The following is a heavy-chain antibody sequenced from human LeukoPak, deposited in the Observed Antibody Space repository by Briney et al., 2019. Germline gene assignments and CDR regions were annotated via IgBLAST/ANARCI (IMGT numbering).Heavy chain of an antibody. Sequence: SETLSLTCTVSGGSISSYYWSWIRQPPGKGQEWIGYIYYSGSTNYNPSLKSRVTISVDTSKNQFSLKLSFVAAADTAVYYFARHRPHYYDSSGYPPFDAFDIWGQGTMVTVSS. D-gene: IGHD3-22*01. V-gene: IGHV4-59*08. CDR1: GGSISSYY. CDR2: IYYSGST. J-gene: IGHJ3*02. CDR3: ARHRPHYYDSSGYPPFDAFDI.